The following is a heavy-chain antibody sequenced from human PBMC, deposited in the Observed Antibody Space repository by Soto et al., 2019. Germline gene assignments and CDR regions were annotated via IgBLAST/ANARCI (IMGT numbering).Heavy chain of an antibody. CDR2: IYYSGST. CDR3: AREDLQTKSYYYYGMDV. Sequence: QVQLQESGPGLVKPSQTLSLTCTVSGGSISSGGYYWSWIRQHPGKGLEWIGYIYYSGSTYYNPSLKSRVTISVDTYKNQFSLKLSSVTAADTAVYYCAREDLQTKSYYYYGMDVWGQGTTVTVSS. D-gene: IGHD4-4*01. CDR1: GGSISSGGYY. J-gene: IGHJ6*02. V-gene: IGHV4-31*03.